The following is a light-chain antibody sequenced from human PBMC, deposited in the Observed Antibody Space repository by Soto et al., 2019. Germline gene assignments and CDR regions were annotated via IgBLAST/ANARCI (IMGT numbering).Light chain of an antibody. CDR2: SNN. Sequence: QSVLTQPPSASGTPGQRVTISCSGSSSNIGSNTVNWYQQLPGTAPKLLIYSNNQRPSGVPDRFSGSKSGTSASLAISGLQSEDEADYYCAAWDDRLNGALFGTGTKVTV. CDR3: AAWDDRLNGAL. V-gene: IGLV1-44*01. J-gene: IGLJ1*01. CDR1: SSNIGSNT.